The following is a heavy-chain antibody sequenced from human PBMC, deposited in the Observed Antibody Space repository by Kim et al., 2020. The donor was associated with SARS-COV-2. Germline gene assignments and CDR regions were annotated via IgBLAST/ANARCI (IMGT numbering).Heavy chain of an antibody. CDR2: INHSGST. Sequence: SETLSLTCAVYGGSFSGYYWSWIRQPPGKGLEWIGEINHSGSTNYKPSLKSRVTISVDTSKNQFSLKLSSVTAADTAVYYCARVFKRSSSPPRLKYYYYG. CDR3: ARVFKRSSSPPRLKYYYYG. J-gene: IGHJ6*01. D-gene: IGHD6-13*01. CDR1: GGSFSGYY. V-gene: IGHV4-34*01.